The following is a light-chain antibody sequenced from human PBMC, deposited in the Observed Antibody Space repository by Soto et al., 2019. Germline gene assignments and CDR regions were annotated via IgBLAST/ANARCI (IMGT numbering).Light chain of an antibody. J-gene: IGLJ1*01. CDR3: CSYAGASTYV. Sequence: QSALTQPASVSGSPGQSITISCTGTSSDVGSYDLVSWYQQHPGKAPKLMIYEATKRPSGVSVRFSGSKSGNTASLTISGLQAEDEADYYCCSYAGASTYVFGIGTKVTV. CDR1: SSDVGSYDL. CDR2: EAT. V-gene: IGLV2-23*01.